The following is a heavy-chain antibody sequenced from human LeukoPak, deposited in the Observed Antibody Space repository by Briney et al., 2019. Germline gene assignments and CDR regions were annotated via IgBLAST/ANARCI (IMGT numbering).Heavy chain of an antibody. V-gene: IGHV1-2*04. CDR3: ARSLAAYYYYGMDV. J-gene: IGHJ6*02. Sequence: ASVKVSCKASGYTFTGYYMHWVRQAPGQGLEWMEWINPNSGGTNYAQKFQGWVTMTRDTSISTAYMELSRLRSDDTAVYYCARSLAAYYYYGMDVWGQGTTVTVSS. D-gene: IGHD6-6*01. CDR2: INPNSGGT. CDR1: GYTFTGYY.